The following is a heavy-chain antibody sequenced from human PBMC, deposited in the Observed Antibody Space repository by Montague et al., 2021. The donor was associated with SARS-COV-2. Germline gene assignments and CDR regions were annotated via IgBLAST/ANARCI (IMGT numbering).Heavy chain of an antibody. J-gene: IGHJ4*02. CDR2: IYDSGST. CDR1: GGSVRSYY. CDR3: AREDTVTTFGGPYYIDS. D-gene: IGHD4-17*01. Sequence: SETLSLTCIVSGGSVRSYYCSWIRQPPGKGLEWIGYIYDSGSTNYNPSLKSRVTISVDTSKNQFSLKLSSVTAADTAVYYCAREDTVTTFGGPYYIDSWGQGTLVTVSA. V-gene: IGHV4-59*02.